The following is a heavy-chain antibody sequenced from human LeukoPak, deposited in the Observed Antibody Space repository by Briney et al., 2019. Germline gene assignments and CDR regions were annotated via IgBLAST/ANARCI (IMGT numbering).Heavy chain of an antibody. Sequence: GGSLRLSCEGSAFIFSGHWMNWVRQAPGKGLEWVSVISGSGGSTYYADSVKGRFTISRDNSKNTLYLQMNSLRAEDTAVYFCGKGYCSGATCAPYSDYWGQGTLVTVSS. V-gene: IGHV3-23*01. CDR2: ISGSGGST. CDR1: AFIFSGHW. CDR3: GKGYCSGATCAPYSDY. D-gene: IGHD2-15*01. J-gene: IGHJ4*02.